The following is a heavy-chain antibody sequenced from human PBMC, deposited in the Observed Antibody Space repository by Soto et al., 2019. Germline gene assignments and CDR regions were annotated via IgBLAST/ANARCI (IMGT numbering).Heavy chain of an antibody. J-gene: IGHJ1*01. V-gene: IGHV4-30-4*01. CDR1: GGSISSDDYY. D-gene: IGHD3-22*01. Sequence: KPSETLSLTCTVSGGSISSDDYYWSWIRQAPGRGLEWIGYIHSSGSIYYNPSLKSRATMSIDTARNQFSLKVSSVTVADTAVYYCARDLDGLHDDNSGPYPRPGWGQGTLVTAPQ. CDR2: IHSSGSI. CDR3: ARDLDGLHDDNSGPYPRPG.